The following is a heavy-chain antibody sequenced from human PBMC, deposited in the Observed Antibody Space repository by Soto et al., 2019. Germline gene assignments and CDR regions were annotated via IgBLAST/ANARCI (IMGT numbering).Heavy chain of an antibody. D-gene: IGHD2-21*02. J-gene: IGHJ4*02. CDR2: IKPDGSAT. CDR1: GSTFVSYG. V-gene: IGHV3-7*01. Sequence: EVQLVESGGGWSKPGGPLGLPFPVSGSTFVSYGWNWSRRIPGKGREWWAYIKPDGSATYYVDSVKGRFTISRDNAKNSLYLQMNSLRVEDTSVYYCARAGYCGPGCYYYFDYWGQGTLVTVSS. CDR3: ARAGYCGPGCYYYFDY.